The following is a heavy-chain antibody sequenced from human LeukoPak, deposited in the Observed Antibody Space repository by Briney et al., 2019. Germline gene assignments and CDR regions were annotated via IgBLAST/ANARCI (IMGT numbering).Heavy chain of an antibody. CDR2: INDGGST. D-gene: IGHD2-21*02. CDR1: GGSFSGYY. J-gene: IGHJ5*02. Sequence: SETLSLTCAVYGGSFSGYYWSWIRQPPGKGLEWIGEINDGGSTNYNPSLKSRVTISVDTSKNQFSLKLSSVTAADTAVYYCARGGYCGGDCYSPLGFDPWGQGTLVTVSS. V-gene: IGHV4-34*01. CDR3: ARGGYCGGDCYSPLGFDP.